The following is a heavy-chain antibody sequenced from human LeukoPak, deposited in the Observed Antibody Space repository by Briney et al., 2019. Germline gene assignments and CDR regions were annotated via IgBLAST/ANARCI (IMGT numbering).Heavy chain of an antibody. Sequence: ASVKVSCKASGYTFTGYYMHWVRQAPGQGPEWMGWINPNSGGTNYAQNFQGRVTMTRDTSISTAYMELNRLRSDDTAVYYCAKSPMVRGVIRYSFYHHHDGWGQRA. CDR3: AKSPMVRGVIRYSFYHHHDG. D-gene: IGHD3-10*01. V-gene: IGHV1-2*02. J-gene: IGHJ4*03. CDR2: INPNSGGT. CDR1: GYTFTGYY.